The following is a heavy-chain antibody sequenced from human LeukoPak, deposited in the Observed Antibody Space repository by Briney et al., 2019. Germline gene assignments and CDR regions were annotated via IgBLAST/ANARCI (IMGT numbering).Heavy chain of an antibody. J-gene: IGHJ4*02. V-gene: IGHV3-11*04. D-gene: IGHD2-8*02. CDR1: GFTFSDYY. Sequence: GGSLRLSCAASGFTFSDYYMSWIRQAPGKGLEWVSYISNSGSTIYYADSLKGRFTVSRDNARNSLYLQMNRLRADDTAVYYCARLFGGVTTYDYWGQGALVTVSS. CDR3: ARLFGGVTTYDY. CDR2: ISNSGSTI.